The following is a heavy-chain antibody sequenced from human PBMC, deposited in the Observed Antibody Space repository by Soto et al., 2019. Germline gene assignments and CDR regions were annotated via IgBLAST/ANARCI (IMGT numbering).Heavy chain of an antibody. CDR2: ISGSGGST. CDR1: GFTFSIYA. Sequence: GGSLRLSCAASGFTFSIYAMSWVRQAPGKGLEWVSAISGSGGSTYYADSVKGRFTISRDNSKNTLYLQMNSLRAEDTAVYYCATSGLLRPFDYWGQGTLVTVSS. CDR3: ATSGLLRPFDY. J-gene: IGHJ4*02. D-gene: IGHD3-22*01. V-gene: IGHV3-23*01.